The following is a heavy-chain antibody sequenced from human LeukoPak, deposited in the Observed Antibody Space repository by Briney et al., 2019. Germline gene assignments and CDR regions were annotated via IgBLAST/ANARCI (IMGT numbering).Heavy chain of an antibody. Sequence: SETLSLTCAVSGGSISSSNWWSWVRQPPGKGLEWIGEIYHSGSTNYNPSLKSRVSISVNTSKNQFSLKLSSVTAADTAVYYCARRRLGEFFDYWGQGTLVTVSS. V-gene: IGHV4-4*02. CDR1: GGSISSSNW. J-gene: IGHJ4*02. D-gene: IGHD3-16*01. CDR3: ARRRLGEFFDY. CDR2: IYHSGST.